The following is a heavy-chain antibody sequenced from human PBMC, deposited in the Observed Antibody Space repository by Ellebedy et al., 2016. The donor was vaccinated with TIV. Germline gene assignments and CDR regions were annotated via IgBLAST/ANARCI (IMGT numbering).Heavy chain of an antibody. CDR2: IYWDDDQ. V-gene: IGHV2-5*02. D-gene: IGHD4-23*01. Sequence: SGPTLVKPTQTLTLTCSFSGLSLSTSGVGVGWLRQPPGKAPEWLALIYWDDDQRYNPSLKSRLTITRDTSKNQVFLRMTNMDPVDTATYYCARRVENGWELDHHAFDIWGQGTMVTVSS. CDR3: ARRVENGWELDHHAFDI. J-gene: IGHJ3*02. CDR1: GLSLSTSGVG.